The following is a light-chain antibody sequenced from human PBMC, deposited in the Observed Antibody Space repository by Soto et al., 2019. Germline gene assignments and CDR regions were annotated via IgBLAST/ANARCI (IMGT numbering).Light chain of an antibody. CDR3: QQLNSYPPGLT. CDR1: QGISSH. V-gene: IGKV1-9*01. CDR2: AAS. J-gene: IGKJ4*01. Sequence: DIQLTQSPSFLSASVGDRVTITCRASQGISSHLAWYQQRPGKAPKLLIYAASTLQSGVPSRFSGSGSGTEFPLTISSLQPEDFATYYCQQLNSYPPGLTFGGGTKVEIK.